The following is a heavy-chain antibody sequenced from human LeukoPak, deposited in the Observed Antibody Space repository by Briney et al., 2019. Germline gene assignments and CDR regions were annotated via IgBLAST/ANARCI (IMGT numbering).Heavy chain of an antibody. Sequence: GESLRLSCAAAGFTVSGNYMTWVRQAPGKGLEWVAVTYSDLRDTTYYADSVKGRFTVSRDNSKNTLYLQMNSLRVEDTAVYYCARGDPYGDYVDYWGQGTLVTVSS. J-gene: IGHJ4*02. D-gene: IGHD4-17*01. CDR3: ARGDPYGDYVDY. V-gene: IGHV3-53*01. CDR2: TYSDLRDTT. CDR1: GFTVSGNY.